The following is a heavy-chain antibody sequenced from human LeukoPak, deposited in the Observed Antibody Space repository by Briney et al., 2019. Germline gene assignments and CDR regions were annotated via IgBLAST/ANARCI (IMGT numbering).Heavy chain of an antibody. CDR2: IYTSGSA. V-gene: IGHV4-59*10. CDR1: GGSFSGYY. CDR3: ARSPPYYYYYMDV. Sequence: SETMSLTSAVYGGSFSGYYWSWIRQPAGKGLEWIGRIYTSGSANYNPSLKSRVTMSVDTSKNQFSLKLSSVTAADTAVYYCARSPPYYYYYMDVWGKGTTVTVSS. J-gene: IGHJ6*03.